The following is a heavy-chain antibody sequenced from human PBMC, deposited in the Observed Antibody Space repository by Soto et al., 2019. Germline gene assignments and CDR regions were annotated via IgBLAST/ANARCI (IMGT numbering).Heavy chain of an antibody. J-gene: IGHJ5*02. CDR1: GGSISSGGYY. CDR3: ARSVFP. V-gene: IGHV4-31*03. Sequence: SETLALTCTVYGGSISSGGYYWSWIRQHPGKGLEWIGYIYYSKSTYYNPSLKSRVTISLDTSKNQFSLKLTSVTVADTAVYYCARSVFPWGQGTLVTVSS. CDR2: IYYSKST.